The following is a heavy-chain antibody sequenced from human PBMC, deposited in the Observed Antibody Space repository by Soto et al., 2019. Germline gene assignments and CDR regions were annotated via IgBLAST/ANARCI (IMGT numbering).Heavy chain of an antibody. J-gene: IGHJ4*02. D-gene: IGHD6-13*01. Sequence: QLQLLESGPGLVKPSETLFLTCTVSGGSLSSNYWTWIRQPPGKALEWIGYIFYSGSTNYNPSLRSRVTISVDLSKTQVSLKLRSLTAADSAVYYCASGPSWYDYWGQGTLVTVSS. CDR1: GGSLSSNY. CDR2: IFYSGST. CDR3: ASGPSWYDY. V-gene: IGHV4-59*08.